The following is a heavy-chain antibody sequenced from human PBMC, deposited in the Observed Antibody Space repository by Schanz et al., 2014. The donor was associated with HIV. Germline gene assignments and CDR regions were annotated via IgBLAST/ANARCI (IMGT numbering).Heavy chain of an antibody. J-gene: IGHJ6*02. CDR3: AKAYSTSRPYSMDI. D-gene: IGHD6-6*01. V-gene: IGHV3-23*04. CDR1: GFTFSSYA. Sequence: EVQLVESGGGLVKPGGSLRLSCAASGFTFSSYAMSWVRQAPGKGLEWVSGISGNSGHTWYADSVKGRFTISRDNAKNSLYMQMNSLRGDDTALYYCAKAYSTSRPYSMDIWGQGTTVTVSS. CDR2: ISGNSGHT.